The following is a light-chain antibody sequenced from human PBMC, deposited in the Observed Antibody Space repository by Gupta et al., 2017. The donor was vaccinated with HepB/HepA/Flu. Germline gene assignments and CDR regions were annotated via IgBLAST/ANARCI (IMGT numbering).Light chain of an antibody. Sequence: QAVLSPRPSVPGAPGQRVTISCTGSTSNTGAGFDVHWYQQFPGPGSHLLIYGNNNRPPGAPARFSGSKSGHSASLAITGLQTEEEAYDYCQSYDSSLSGWGVFGGGTKVTVL. CDR1: TSNTGAGFD. J-gene: IGLJ2*01. CDR2: GNN. CDR3: QSYDSSLSGWGV. V-gene: IGLV1-40*01.